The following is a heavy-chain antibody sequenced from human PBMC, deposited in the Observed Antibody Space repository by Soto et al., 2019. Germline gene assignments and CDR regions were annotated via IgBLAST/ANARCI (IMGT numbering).Heavy chain of an antibody. Sequence: QVQLQESGPRLVRPSQTLSLTCNVSGESISSGGYYWSWIRRHPGKGLEWIGYIYDSESAYYNPSLKSRVIISMDTSKNHFAVRLSSVTAADTAVYYCARASSSSSAADYWGQGTLVTVSS. CDR2: IYDSESA. V-gene: IGHV4-31*03. CDR1: GESISSGGYY. J-gene: IGHJ4*02. CDR3: ARASSSSSAADY. D-gene: IGHD6-6*01.